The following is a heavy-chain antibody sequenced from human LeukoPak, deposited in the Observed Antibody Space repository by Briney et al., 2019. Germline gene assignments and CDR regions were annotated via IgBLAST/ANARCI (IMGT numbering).Heavy chain of an antibody. D-gene: IGHD3-10*01. V-gene: IGHV4-34*01. CDR1: GGSFSGYY. J-gene: IGHJ4*02. CDR3: ARGRYYGSGSYVPRYYFDY. Sequence: SETLSLTCAVYGGSFSGYYWSWIRQPPGKGLEWIGEINHSGSTNYNPSLKSRVTISVDTSKNQISLKLSSVTAADTAVYYCARGRYYGSGSYVPRYYFDYWGQGTLVTVSS. CDR2: INHSGST.